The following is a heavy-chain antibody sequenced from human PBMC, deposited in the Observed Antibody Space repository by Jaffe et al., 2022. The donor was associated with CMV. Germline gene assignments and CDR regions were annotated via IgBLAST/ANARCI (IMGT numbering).Heavy chain of an antibody. D-gene: IGHD5-12*01. CDR3: ARPAVGLGGGSGFDP. J-gene: IGHJ5*02. Sequence: QLQLQESGPGLVKPSETLSLTCTVSGGSIGRDNVYWGWIRQPPGKGLEWIGNIYYGGDIFYNPSLRSRVTISVDTSKNQFSLKLTAVTAADTAVYFCARPAVGLGGGSGFDPWGQGILVTVSS. CDR2: IYYGGDI. CDR1: GGSIGRDNVY. V-gene: IGHV4-39*01.